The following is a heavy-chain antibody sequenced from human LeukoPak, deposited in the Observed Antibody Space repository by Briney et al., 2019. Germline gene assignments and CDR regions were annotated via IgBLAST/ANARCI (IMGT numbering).Heavy chain of an antibody. J-gene: IGHJ4*02. CDR3: ARVGTIGGGPDY. D-gene: IGHD3-10*01. Sequence: GRSLRLSCAASGFTFSSYGMHWVRQAPGKGLVWVSRINSDGSSTSYADSVKGRFTISRDNAKNTLYLQMNSLRAEDTAVYYCARVGTIGGGPDYWGQGTLVTVSS. CDR2: INSDGSST. V-gene: IGHV3-74*01. CDR1: GFTFSSYG.